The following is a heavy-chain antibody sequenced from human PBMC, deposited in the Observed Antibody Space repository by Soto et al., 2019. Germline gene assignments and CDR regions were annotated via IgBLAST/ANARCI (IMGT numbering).Heavy chain of an antibody. CDR3: ARDDSGYDGDQKYYYYYYGMDV. CDR2: INHSGST. D-gene: IGHD5-12*01. Sequence: SETLSLTCAVYGGSFSGYYWSWIRQPPGKGLEWIGEINHSGSTNYNPSLKSRVTISVDTSKNQFSLKLSSVTAADTAVYYCARDDSGYDGDQKYYYYYYGMDVWGQGTTVTVSS. J-gene: IGHJ6*02. CDR1: GGSFSGYY. V-gene: IGHV4-34*01.